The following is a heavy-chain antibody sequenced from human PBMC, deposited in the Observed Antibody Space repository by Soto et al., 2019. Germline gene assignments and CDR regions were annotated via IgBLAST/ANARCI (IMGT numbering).Heavy chain of an antibody. J-gene: IGHJ3*02. CDR1: GFTFSSYW. Sequence: VGSLRLSCAASGFTFSSYWMHWVRQAPGKGLVWVSRINSDGSSTSYADSVKGRFTISRDNAKNTLYLQMNSLRVGDTAVYYCARAGYSNSRNAFDIWGQGTMVTVSS. V-gene: IGHV3-74*01. CDR3: ARAGYSNSRNAFDI. CDR2: INSDGSST. D-gene: IGHD6-13*01.